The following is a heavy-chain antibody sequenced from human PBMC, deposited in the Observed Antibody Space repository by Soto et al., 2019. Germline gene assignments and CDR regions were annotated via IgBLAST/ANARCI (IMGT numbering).Heavy chain of an antibody. J-gene: IGHJ5*02. CDR2: IYYSGST. CDR1: GGSNSSGSYY. CDR3: ARVVAAGVMVWGVRGWFDP. V-gene: IGHV4-39*01. D-gene: IGHD3-10*01. Sequence: QLQLQESGPGLVKPSETLSLTCTGSGGSNSSGSYYWGWMRQPPGKGLKWIGSIYYSGSTYYNPSLKSRVTISVDTSKNQFSLKLSSVTAADTAVYYCARVVAAGVMVWGVRGWFDPWGQGTLVTVSS.